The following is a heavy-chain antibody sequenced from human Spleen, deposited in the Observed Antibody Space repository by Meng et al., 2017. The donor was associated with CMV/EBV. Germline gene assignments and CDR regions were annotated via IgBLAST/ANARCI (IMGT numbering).Heavy chain of an antibody. D-gene: IGHD2-21*02. CDR3: VRGGDYRYHFDY. J-gene: IGHJ4*02. V-gene: IGHV3-52*01. CDR2: IKCDGSEK. Sequence: GESLKISCAASGFTFNSSWMHWVCQAPEKGLEWVADIKCDGSEKYYVDSVKGRLTISRDNAKNSLYLQVNSLRAEDMTVYYCVRGGDYRYHFDYWGQGTLVTVSS. CDR1: GFTFNSSW.